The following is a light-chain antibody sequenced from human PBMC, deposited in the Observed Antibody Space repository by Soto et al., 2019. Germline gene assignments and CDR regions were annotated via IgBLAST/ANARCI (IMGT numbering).Light chain of an antibody. V-gene: IGLV2-14*01. Sequence: QSVLTQPASVSGSPGQSITISCTGTSSDVGGYNYVSWYQQHPGKAPKLMMYEASNRPSGVSNRISGSKSGNTASLTISGLQAEDEADYYCSSYTRSSTYVFGTGTKLTVL. CDR3: SSYTRSSTYV. CDR1: SSDVGGYNY. CDR2: EAS. J-gene: IGLJ1*01.